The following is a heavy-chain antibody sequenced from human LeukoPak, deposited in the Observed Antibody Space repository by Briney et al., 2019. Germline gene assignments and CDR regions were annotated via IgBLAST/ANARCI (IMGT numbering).Heavy chain of an antibody. CDR3: ATDQVPGYQLLRSPFDP. V-gene: IGHV1-46*01. Sequence: ASVKFSCKASGYTFTSYYMHWVRQAPGQGLEWMGIINPSGGSTSYAQKFQGRVTMTEDTSTDTAYMELSSLRSEDTAVYYCATDQVPGYQLLRSPFDPWGQGTLVTVSS. CDR1: GYTFTSYY. D-gene: IGHD2-2*01. CDR2: INPSGGST. J-gene: IGHJ5*02.